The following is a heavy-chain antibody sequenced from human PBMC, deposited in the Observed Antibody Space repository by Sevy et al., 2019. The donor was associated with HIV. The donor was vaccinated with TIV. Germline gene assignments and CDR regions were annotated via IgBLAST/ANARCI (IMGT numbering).Heavy chain of an antibody. Sequence: GGSLRLSCPASGFTLSDSGVHWVRQAPGKGLEWVAFIQVAGREKFYTDSVKGRFTISRDSSKNTVYLQMNSLRGEDTAVYYCAKRPIAAWGQGTLVTVSS. V-gene: IGHV3-30*02. J-gene: IGHJ5*02. CDR1: GFTLSDSG. CDR2: IQVAGREK. D-gene: IGHD3-16*02. CDR3: AKRPIAA.